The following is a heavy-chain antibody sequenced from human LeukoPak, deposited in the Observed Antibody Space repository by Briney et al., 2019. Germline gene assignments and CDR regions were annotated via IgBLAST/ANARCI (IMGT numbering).Heavy chain of an antibody. CDR3: AKSSGSGSYYYSY. J-gene: IGHJ4*02. D-gene: IGHD3-10*01. CDR1: GFSFSSYG. V-gene: IGHV3-23*01. CDR2: ISGSGGST. Sequence: GGSLRLSCAASGFSFSSYGMSWVRRAPGKGLKWVSAISGSGGSTYYADSVKGRFTISRDNSKNTLYLQMNSLRAEDTAVYYCAKSSGSGSYYYSYWGQGTLVTVSS.